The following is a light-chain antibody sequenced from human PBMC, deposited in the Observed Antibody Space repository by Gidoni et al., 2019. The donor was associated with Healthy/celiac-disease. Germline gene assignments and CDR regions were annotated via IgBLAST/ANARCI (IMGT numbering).Light chain of an antibody. Sequence: QSALTQPASVSGSPGQSINISCTGTSSDVGGYNYVFSYQQHPGKAPKLMIYDVSNRPSGVSTRFSGSKSGNTASLTISGLQAEDEAYYYCSSYTSSSLWVFGGGTKLTVL. CDR3: SSYTSSSLWV. V-gene: IGLV2-14*03. CDR1: SSDVGGYNY. CDR2: DVS. J-gene: IGLJ3*02.